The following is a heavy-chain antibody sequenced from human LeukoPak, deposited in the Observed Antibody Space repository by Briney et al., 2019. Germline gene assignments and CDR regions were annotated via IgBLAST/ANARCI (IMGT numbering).Heavy chain of an antibody. J-gene: IGHJ6*02. Sequence: PGGSLRLSCAASGFTFSSYEMNWVRQAPGKGLEWVSYISSSGSTIYYAASVKGRFTISRDNAKNSLYLQMNSLRAEDTAVYYCARVLGYCSGGSCLGMDVWGQGTTVTVSS. CDR2: ISSSGSTI. D-gene: IGHD2-15*01. V-gene: IGHV3-48*03. CDR3: ARVLGYCSGGSCLGMDV. CDR1: GFTFSSYE.